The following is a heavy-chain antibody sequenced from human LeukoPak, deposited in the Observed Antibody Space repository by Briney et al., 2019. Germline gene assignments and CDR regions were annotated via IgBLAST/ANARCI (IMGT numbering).Heavy chain of an antibody. CDR3: ARDLLAYRGGDCYSGLDY. Sequence: SVKVSCKASGGTFSSYAISWVRQAPGQGLEWMGGIIPIFGTANYAQKFQGRVTITADESTSTAYMELSSLRSEDTAVYYCARDLLAYRGGDCYSGLDYWGQGTLVTVSS. CDR1: GGTFSSYA. CDR2: IIPIFGTA. V-gene: IGHV1-69*13. D-gene: IGHD2-21*02. J-gene: IGHJ4*02.